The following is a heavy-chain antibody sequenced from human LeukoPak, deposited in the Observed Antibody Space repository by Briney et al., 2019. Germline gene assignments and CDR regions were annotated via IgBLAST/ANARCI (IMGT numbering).Heavy chain of an antibody. J-gene: IGHJ4*02. Sequence: PGGSLRLSCAASGFTFNIFGMHWVRQVPGNGLEWVAVLWADGNTAHYAESVKGRFTISRDNSKNTLYLQMNSLRSEDTAVYYCVKESAADATFHFDYWGQGTLVTVSS. V-gene: IGHV3-33*06. CDR2: LWADGNTA. CDR3: VKESAADATFHFDY. D-gene: IGHD6-13*01. CDR1: GFTFNIFG.